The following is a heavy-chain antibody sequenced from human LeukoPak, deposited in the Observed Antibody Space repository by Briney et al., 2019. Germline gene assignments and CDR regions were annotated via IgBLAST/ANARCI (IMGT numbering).Heavy chain of an antibody. Sequence: SETLSLTCTVSGASISSGGYYWSWIRQHPGKGLEWIGYIYYSGSTYYNPSPKGRLIISVDTSKNQFSLKLSSVTAADTAVYYCARDLNSSGYNWFDPWGQGTLVTVSS. CDR1: GASISSGGYY. CDR2: IYYSGST. J-gene: IGHJ5*02. V-gene: IGHV4-31*03. D-gene: IGHD3-22*01. CDR3: ARDLNSSGYNWFDP.